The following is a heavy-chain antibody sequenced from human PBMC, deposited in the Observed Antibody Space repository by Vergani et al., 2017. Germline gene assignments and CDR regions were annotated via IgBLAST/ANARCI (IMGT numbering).Heavy chain of an antibody. CDR3: ARSTPLGWFDP. D-gene: IGHD2-15*01. CDR1: GFTFSSYG. V-gene: IGHV3-33*01. CDR2: IWYDGSNK. Sequence: QVQLVESGGGVVQPGRSLRLSCAASGFTFSSYGMHWVRQAPGKGLEWVAVIWYDGSNKYYADSVKGRFTISRDNSKNTLDLQMNSLRAEDTAVYYCARSTPLGWFDPWGQGTLVTVSS. J-gene: IGHJ5*02.